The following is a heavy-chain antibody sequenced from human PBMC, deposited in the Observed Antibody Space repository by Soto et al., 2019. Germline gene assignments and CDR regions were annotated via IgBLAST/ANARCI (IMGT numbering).Heavy chain of an antibody. V-gene: IGHV3-30*18. D-gene: IGHD4-17*01. CDR1: GFTFSSYG. CDR3: AKVVRDYGDYIGELYGMDV. CDR2: ISYDGSNK. Sequence: QVQLVESGGGVVQPGRSLRLSCAASGFTFSSYGMHWVRQAPGKGLEWVAVISYDGSNKYYADSVKGRFTISRDNSKNTLYLQMNSLRAEDTAVYYCAKVVRDYGDYIGELYGMDVWGQGTTVTVSS. J-gene: IGHJ6*02.